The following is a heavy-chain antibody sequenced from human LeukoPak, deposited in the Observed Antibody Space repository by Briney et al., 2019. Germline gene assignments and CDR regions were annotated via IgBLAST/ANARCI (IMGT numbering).Heavy chain of an antibody. V-gene: IGHV4-59*01. Sequence: PSVTLSLTCTVSGGSISSYYWSWIRQPPGKGLEWIGYIYYSGSTNYNPSLKSRVTISVDTSKNQFSLKLSSVTAADTAVYYCARTIAEGGYYYYYMDVWGKGTTVTVSS. D-gene: IGHD6-13*01. J-gene: IGHJ6*03. CDR3: ARTIAEGGYYYYYMDV. CDR1: GGSISSYY. CDR2: IYYSGST.